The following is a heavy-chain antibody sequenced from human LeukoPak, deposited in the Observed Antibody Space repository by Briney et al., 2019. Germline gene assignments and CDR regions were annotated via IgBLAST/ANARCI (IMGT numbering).Heavy chain of an antibody. CDR1: GFTFGSHY. D-gene: IGHD1-1*01. CDR2: ISLDGSNK. J-gene: IGHJ4*02. Sequence: PGRSLRLACAASGFTFGSHYMHWVRQAPGKGLEWVAVISLDGSNKYYAGSVRGRFAISRDNSENTLYLQMNSLRTEDTAVYYCARDLTANCSFDYCGQGTLVTVSS. V-gene: IGHV3-30*09. CDR3: ARDLTANCSFDY.